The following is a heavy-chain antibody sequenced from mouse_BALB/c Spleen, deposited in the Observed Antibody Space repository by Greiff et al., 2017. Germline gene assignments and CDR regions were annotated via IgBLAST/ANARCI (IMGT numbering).Heavy chain of an antibody. CDR2: ISSGGST. D-gene: IGHD1-2*01. CDR3: ARLLRLRGGAMDY. CDR1: GFTFSSYA. V-gene: IGHV5-6-5*01. J-gene: IGHJ4*01. Sequence: EVQGVESGGGLVKPGGSLKLSCAASGFTFSSYAMSWVRQTPEKRLEWVASISSGGSTYYPDSVKGRFTISRDNARNILYLQMSSLRSEDTAMYYCARLLRLRGGAMDYWGQGTSVTVSS.